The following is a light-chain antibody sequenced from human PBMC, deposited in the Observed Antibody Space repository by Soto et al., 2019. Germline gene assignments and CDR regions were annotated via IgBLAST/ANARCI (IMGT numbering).Light chain of an antibody. Sequence: DIQMTQSPSSLSASVGDRVTISCRTSQSISRYLNWYRHKPGKAPKLLIYAASSLQSGVPSRFSGSGSGTDFTLIVSSLQPEDFATYYCQQSYSFPYTFGQGTMLEIK. CDR1: QSISRY. CDR2: AAS. CDR3: QQSYSFPYT. J-gene: IGKJ2*01. V-gene: IGKV1-39*01.